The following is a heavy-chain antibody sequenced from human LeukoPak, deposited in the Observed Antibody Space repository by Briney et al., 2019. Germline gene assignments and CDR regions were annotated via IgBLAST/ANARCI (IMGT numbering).Heavy chain of an antibody. CDR2: INPSGGST. V-gene: IGHV1-46*01. J-gene: IGHJ4*02. CDR1: GYTFTSYY. Sequence: ASVKVSCKASGYTFTSYYMHWVRQGPGQGLEWMGIINPSGGSTSYAQKFQGRVTMTRDTSTSTVYMELSSLRSEDTAVYYCARADGDYLPDYWGQGTLVTVSS. D-gene: IGHD4-17*01. CDR3: ARADGDYLPDY.